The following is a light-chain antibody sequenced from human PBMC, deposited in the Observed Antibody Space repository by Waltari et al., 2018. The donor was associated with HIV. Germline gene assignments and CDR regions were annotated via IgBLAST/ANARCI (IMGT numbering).Light chain of an antibody. J-gene: IGLJ3*02. V-gene: IGLV1-51*02. CDR3: GTWDTSLSVGV. Sequence: QSVLTQPHSLSPAPGQRVPIPCSGTSSHIETNYVSCYQPLPGTAPKPRIYENDKRPSGIPDRFSGSQSGTSATLGITGLQTGDEADYYCGTWDTSLSVGVFGGGTKLTVL. CDR1: SSHIETNY. CDR2: END.